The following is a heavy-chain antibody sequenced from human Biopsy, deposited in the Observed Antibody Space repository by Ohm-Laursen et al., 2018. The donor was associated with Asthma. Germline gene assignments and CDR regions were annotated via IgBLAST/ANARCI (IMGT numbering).Heavy chain of an antibody. CDR2: IMTVFGIT. V-gene: IGHV1-69*13. CDR1: GGTFSNFA. CDR3: ARCQVGYSSGWSLLLKKIYYSGMDV. J-gene: IGHJ6*02. Sequence: ASVKVSCKAPGGTFSNFAISWARQDPGQGIEWLGGIMTVFGITNYAQKIQGRVTITADESTSTAYMEVTSLRSEDPAIYYCARCQVGYSSGWSLLLKKIYYSGMDVWGQGTAVTVSS. D-gene: IGHD6-19*01.